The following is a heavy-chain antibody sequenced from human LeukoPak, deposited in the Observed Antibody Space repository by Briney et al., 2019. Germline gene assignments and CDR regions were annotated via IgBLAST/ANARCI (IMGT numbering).Heavy chain of an antibody. V-gene: IGHV4-30-2*01. D-gene: IGHD3-22*01. J-gene: IGHJ3*02. Sequence: PSQTLSLTCAVSGGSISSGGYSWSWIRQPPGKGLKWIGNIYHSGSTYYNPSLKSRVTISVDRSKNQFSLKLSSVTAADTAVYYCARALSLPYYYDSTWAFDIWGQGTMVTVSS. CDR1: GGSISSGGYS. CDR2: IYHSGST. CDR3: ARALSLPYYYDSTWAFDI.